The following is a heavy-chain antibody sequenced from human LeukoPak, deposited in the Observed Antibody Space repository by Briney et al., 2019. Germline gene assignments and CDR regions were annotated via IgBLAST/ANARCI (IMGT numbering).Heavy chain of an antibody. V-gene: IGHV3-30*02. CDR2: IRYDGSNK. J-gene: IGHJ4*02. CDR3: AKNYYGSGSYYKGPRTYIDY. D-gene: IGHD3-10*01. CDR1: GFTFSSYG. Sequence: SGGSLILSCAASGFTFSSYGMHWVRQAPGKGLEWVAFIRYDGSNKYYADSVKGRFTISRDNSKNTLYLQMNSLRAEDTAVYYCAKNYYGSGSYYKGPRTYIDYWGQGTLVTVSS.